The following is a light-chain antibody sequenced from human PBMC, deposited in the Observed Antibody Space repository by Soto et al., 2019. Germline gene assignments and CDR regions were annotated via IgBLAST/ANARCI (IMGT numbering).Light chain of an antibody. J-gene: IGKJ3*01. CDR1: QNISTY. CDR3: QQYDDLPFT. V-gene: IGKV1-33*01. Sequence: DIQMTQSPSSLSASVGDRVTITCQASQNISTYLNWYQQKPGQAPKLLIDDASNLEIGVPSRFSGSGSGTDFTFTISSLQPEDIATYYCQQYDDLPFTFGPGTKVDIK. CDR2: DAS.